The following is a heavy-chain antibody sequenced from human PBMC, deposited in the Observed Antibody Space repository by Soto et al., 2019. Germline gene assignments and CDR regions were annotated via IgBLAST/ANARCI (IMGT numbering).Heavy chain of an antibody. CDR1: GFTFSSYG. D-gene: IGHD1-1*01. CDR3: ARDLGNWNDVVFGAFDI. V-gene: IGHV3-33*01. J-gene: IGHJ3*02. Sequence: PGGSLRLSCAASGFTFSSYGMHWVRQAPGKGLEWVAVIWYDGSNKYYADSVKGRFTISRDNSKNTLYLQMNSLRPEDTAVYYCARDLGNWNDVVFGAFDIWGQGTMVTVSS. CDR2: IWYDGSNK.